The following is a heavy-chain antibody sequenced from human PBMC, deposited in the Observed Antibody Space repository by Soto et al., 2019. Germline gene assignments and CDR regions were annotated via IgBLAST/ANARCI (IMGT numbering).Heavy chain of an antibody. D-gene: IGHD6-19*01. CDR1: GFTFSSYA. CDR2: ISYDGSNK. CDR3: ATYSGYSSGWFRARYYGMDV. J-gene: IGHJ6*02. Sequence: PGGSLRLSCAASGFTFSSYAMHWVRQAPGKGLEWVAVISYDGSNKYYADSVKGRFTISRDNSKNTLYLQMNSLRAEDTAVYYCATYSGYSSGWFRARYYGMDVWGQGTTVTVSS. V-gene: IGHV3-30-3*01.